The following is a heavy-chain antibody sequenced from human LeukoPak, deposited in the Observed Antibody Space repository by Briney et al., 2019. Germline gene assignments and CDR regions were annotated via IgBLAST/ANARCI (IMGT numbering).Heavy chain of an antibody. D-gene: IGHD5-18*01. V-gene: IGHV3-7*01. Sequence: GGSLRLSCAASGFTFSSYWMSWVRQAPGKGLEWVANIKQGGSEKCYVDSVKGRFTISRDNAKNSLYLQMNSLRAEDTAVYYCARDMGYSYGYSYFDHWGQGTLVTVSS. J-gene: IGHJ4*02. CDR1: GFTFSSYW. CDR2: IKQGGSEK. CDR3: ARDMGYSYGYSYFDH.